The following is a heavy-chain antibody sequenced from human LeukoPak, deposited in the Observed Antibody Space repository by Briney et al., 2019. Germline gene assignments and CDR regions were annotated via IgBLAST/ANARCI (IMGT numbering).Heavy chain of an antibody. Sequence: SETLSLTCTVSGGSISSSSYYWGWIRQPPGKGLEWIGSIYYSGSTYYNPSLKSRVTISVDTSKNQFSLKLSSVTAADTAVYYCARRPLGDYWGQGTLVTVSS. V-gene: IGHV4-39*01. CDR2: IYYSGST. J-gene: IGHJ4*02. D-gene: IGHD3-16*01. CDR3: ARRPLGDY. CDR1: GGSISSSSYY.